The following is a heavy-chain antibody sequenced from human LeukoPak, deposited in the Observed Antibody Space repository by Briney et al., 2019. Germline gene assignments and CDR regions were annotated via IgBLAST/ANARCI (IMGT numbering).Heavy chain of an antibody. CDR1: GGSISSSSYY. V-gene: IGHV4-39*01. J-gene: IGHJ6*03. CDR2: IYYSGST. Sequence: SETLSLTCTVSGGSISSSSYYWGWIRQPPGKGLEWIGSIYYSGSTYYNPSLKSRVTISVDTSKNQFSLKLSSVTAADTAVYYCARQPASYYYYYMDVWGKGTTVTISS. D-gene: IGHD2-2*01. CDR3: ARQPASYYYYYMDV.